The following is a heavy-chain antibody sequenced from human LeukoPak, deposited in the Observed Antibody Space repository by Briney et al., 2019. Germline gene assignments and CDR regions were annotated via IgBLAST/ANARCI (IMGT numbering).Heavy chain of an antibody. D-gene: IGHD6-19*01. CDR1: GDSVSSNGAA. Sequence: SQTLSLTCAISGDSVSSNGAAWNWIRQSPSRGLEWLGRTYYRSKWYNDYAVSVRSRITVDADTSKNQFSLQLNSVTPEDTAVYYCARGYSGSTDFLFQYWGQGTLVTVSS. V-gene: IGHV6-1*01. J-gene: IGHJ1*01. CDR2: TYYRSKWYN. CDR3: ARGYSGSTDFLFQY.